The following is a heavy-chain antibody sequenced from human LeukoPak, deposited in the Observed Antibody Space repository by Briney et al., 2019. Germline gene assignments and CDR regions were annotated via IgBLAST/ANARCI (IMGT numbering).Heavy chain of an antibody. CDR3: AKAAVAGSYYYYYYMDV. D-gene: IGHD6-19*01. CDR1: GFTFSSYS. Sequence: GGSLRLSWAASGFTFSSYSMSWVRQAPGKGLEWVSAISGSGGSTYYADSVKGRFTISRDNSKNTLYLQMNSLRAEDTAVYYCAKAAVAGSYYYYYYMDVWGKGTTVTVSS. J-gene: IGHJ6*03. V-gene: IGHV3-23*01. CDR2: ISGSGGST.